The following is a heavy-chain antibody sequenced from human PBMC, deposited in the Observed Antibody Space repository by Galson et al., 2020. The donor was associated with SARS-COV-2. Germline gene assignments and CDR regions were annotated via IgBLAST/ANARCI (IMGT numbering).Heavy chain of an antibody. D-gene: IGHD3-9*01. CDR3: ATGIVRYFDQSDYYYGMDV. Sequence: ASVKVSCKVSGYTLTELSMHWVRQAPGKGLEWMGGFDPEDGETIYAQKFQGRVTMTEDTSTDTAYMELSSLRSEDTAVYYCATGIVRYFDQSDYYYGMDVWGQGTTVTGSS. J-gene: IGHJ6*02. CDR2: FDPEDGET. V-gene: IGHV1-24*01. CDR1: GYTLTELS.